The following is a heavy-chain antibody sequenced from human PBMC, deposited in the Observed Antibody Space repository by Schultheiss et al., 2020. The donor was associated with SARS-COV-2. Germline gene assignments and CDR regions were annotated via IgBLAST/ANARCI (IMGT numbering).Heavy chain of an antibody. CDR3: ARSERYFDLDV. J-gene: IGHJ6*02. D-gene: IGHD3-9*01. CDR1: GGSIASSSYY. CDR2: IYFSGST. V-gene: IGHV4-39*01. Sequence: SETLSLTCTVSGGSIASSSYYWGWIRQPPGKGLEWIGYIYFSGSTYYNPSLKSRVTISVDTSKNQFSLKLSSVTAADTAVYYCARSERYFDLDVWGQGTTVTVSS.